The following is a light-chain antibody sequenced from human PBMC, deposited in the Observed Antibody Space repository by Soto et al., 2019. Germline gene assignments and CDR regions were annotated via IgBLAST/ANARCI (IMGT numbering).Light chain of an antibody. CDR3: AAWDDSLNGRV. J-gene: IGLJ3*02. V-gene: IGLV1-44*01. Sequence: QSVLTQPPSVSGTRGQRVTISCSGSSSNIGSNTANWYQHLPGTAPQVLIYSNNRRPSGVPDRFSGSKSGTSASLAISGLQSEDEADYYCAAWDDSLNGRVFGGGTKLTVL. CDR2: SNN. CDR1: SSNIGSNT.